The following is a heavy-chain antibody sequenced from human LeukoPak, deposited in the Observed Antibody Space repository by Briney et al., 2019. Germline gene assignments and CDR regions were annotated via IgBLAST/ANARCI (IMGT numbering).Heavy chain of an antibody. J-gene: IGHJ4*02. V-gene: IGHV4-34*01. D-gene: IGHD6-19*01. CDR2: INHSGST. Sequence: PSETLSLTCAVYGGSFSGYYWSWIRQPPGKGLEWIGEINHSGSTNYNPSLKSRVTISVDTSKNQFSLKLSSVTAADTAVYYCARDPTNTSGRYAHFDYWGQGTLVTVSS. CDR1: GGSFSGYY. CDR3: ARDPTNTSGRYAHFDY.